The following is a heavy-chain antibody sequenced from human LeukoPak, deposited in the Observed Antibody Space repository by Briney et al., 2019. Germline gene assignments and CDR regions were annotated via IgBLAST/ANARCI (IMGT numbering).Heavy chain of an antibody. Sequence: KPSETLSLTCTVSGGSISSYYWSWIRQPPGKGLEWIGYIYYSGSTNYNPSLKSRVTISVDTSKSQFSLKLSSVTAADTAVYYCARDPSHSGSYWFDPWGQGTLVTVSS. CDR2: IYYSGST. V-gene: IGHV4-59*01. CDR3: ARDPSHSGSYWFDP. J-gene: IGHJ5*02. CDR1: GGSISSYY. D-gene: IGHD1-26*01.